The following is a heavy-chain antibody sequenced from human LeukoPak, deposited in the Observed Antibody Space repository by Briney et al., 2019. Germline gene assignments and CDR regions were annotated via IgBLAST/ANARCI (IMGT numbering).Heavy chain of an antibody. V-gene: IGHV5-51*01. D-gene: IGHD3-3*01. J-gene: IGHJ3*02. CDR3: ARGAARYDFWSGYSDAFDI. Sequence: GESLKISCKGSGYSFTSYRIGWVRQMPGKGLEWMGIIYPGDSDTRYSPSFQGQVTISADKSISTAYLQWSSLKASDTAMYYCARGAARYDFWSGYSDAFDIWGQGTMVTVSS. CDR2: IYPGDSDT. CDR1: GYSFTSYR.